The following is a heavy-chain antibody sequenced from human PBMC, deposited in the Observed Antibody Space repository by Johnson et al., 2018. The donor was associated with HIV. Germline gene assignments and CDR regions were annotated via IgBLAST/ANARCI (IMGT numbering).Heavy chain of an antibody. CDR2: IWYDGSNK. D-gene: IGHD5-18*01. Sequence: QVQLVESGGNLVQRGGSLRLSCAASGFTFDDYGMSWVRQVPGKGLEWVAVIWYDGSNKYYADSVKGRLTISRDNSKNTLYLQMNSLRAEDTAVYYCARDQANPAMVNSEAFDIWGQGTMVTVSS. CDR1: GFTFDDYG. V-gene: IGHV3-33*08. J-gene: IGHJ3*02. CDR3: ARDQANPAMVNSEAFDI.